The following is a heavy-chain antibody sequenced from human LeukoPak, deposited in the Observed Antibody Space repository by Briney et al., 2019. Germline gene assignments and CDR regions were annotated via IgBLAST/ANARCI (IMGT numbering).Heavy chain of an antibody. CDR1: VYTFTSYG. Sequence: ASVKVSCRASVYTFTSYGISWVRQAPGQGLEWMGWISAYNGNTNYAQKLQGRVTMTTDTSTSTAYMELRSLRSDDTAVYYCARDGGYCSGGSCPDNWFDPWGQGTLVTVSS. CDR3: ARDGGYCSGGSCPDNWFDP. CDR2: ISAYNGNT. V-gene: IGHV1-18*01. J-gene: IGHJ5*02. D-gene: IGHD2-15*01.